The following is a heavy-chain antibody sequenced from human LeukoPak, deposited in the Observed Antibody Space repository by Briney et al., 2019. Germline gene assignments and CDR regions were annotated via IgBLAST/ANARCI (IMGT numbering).Heavy chain of an antibody. V-gene: IGHV4-4*07. D-gene: IGHD3-3*01. CDR2: IYSSGST. CDR1: GGSISSYY. J-gene: IGHJ6*03. Sequence: SETLSLTCTVCGGSISSYYWTWIRQPAGKGLEWIGRIYSSGSTNYNPSLKSRVAMSVDTSKNQFSLKLSSVTAADTAVYYCARDNAGGDFWSGYYPPNYYYYYMDVWGKGTTVTVSS. CDR3: ARDNAGGDFWSGYYPPNYYYYYMDV.